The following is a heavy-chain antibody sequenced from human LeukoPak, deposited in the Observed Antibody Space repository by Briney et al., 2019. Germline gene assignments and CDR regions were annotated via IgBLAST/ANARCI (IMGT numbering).Heavy chain of an antibody. CDR2: IYYSGST. CDR3: ARGDRGAGFQVFDY. Sequence: SETLSLTCTVSGGSISSTSYYWSWIRQPPGKGLEWIGYIYYSGSTNYNPSLKSRVTISVDTSKNQFSLKLSSVTAADTAVYYCARGDRGAGFQVFDYWGQGTLVTVSS. J-gene: IGHJ4*02. D-gene: IGHD1-26*01. V-gene: IGHV4-61*01. CDR1: GGSISSTSYY.